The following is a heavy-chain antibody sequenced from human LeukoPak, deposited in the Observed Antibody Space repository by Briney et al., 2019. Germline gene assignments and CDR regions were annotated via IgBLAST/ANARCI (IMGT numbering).Heavy chain of an antibody. CDR1: GFTFSSYS. CDR2: ISSSSSYI. V-gene: IGHV3-21*01. J-gene: IGHJ4*02. Sequence: GRSLRLSCAASGFTFSSYSMNWVRQAPGKGLEWVSSISSSSSYIYYADSVKGRFTISRDNAKNSLYLQMNSLRAEDTAVYYCARDLDSYCSGGSCYSDYWGQGTLVTVSS. D-gene: IGHD2-15*01. CDR3: ARDLDSYCSGGSCYSDY.